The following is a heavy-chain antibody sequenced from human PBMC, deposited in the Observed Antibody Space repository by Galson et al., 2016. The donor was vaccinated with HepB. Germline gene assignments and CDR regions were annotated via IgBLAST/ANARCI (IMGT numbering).Heavy chain of an antibody. J-gene: IGHJ4*02. D-gene: IGHD1-26*01. V-gene: IGHV3-49*03. CDR1: GFTFGVYA. CDR2: IRSNTYGGTT. Sequence: SLRLSCAASGFTFGVYAMSWFRQAPGKGLEWVGFIRSNTYGGTTAYAASVKGRFTISRDDSNSIAYLQMNSLQTEDTAVYCCTPTWLGVETSSWGQGTLVTVSS. CDR3: TPTWLGVETSS.